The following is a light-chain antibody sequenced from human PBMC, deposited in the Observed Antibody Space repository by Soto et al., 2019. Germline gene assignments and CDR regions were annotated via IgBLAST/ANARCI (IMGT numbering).Light chain of an antibody. CDR1: SSDVGGYNY. CDR3: SSYTCSITFYV. J-gene: IGLJ1*01. V-gene: IGLV2-14*01. Sequence: QSVLTQPASVSGSPGQSITISCTGTSSDVGGYNYVSWYQQHPGKAPKLMIYDVSNRPSGVSNRFSGSKSGNTASLTISGLQAEDEADYYCSSYTCSITFYVVVTGTKVTVL. CDR2: DVS.